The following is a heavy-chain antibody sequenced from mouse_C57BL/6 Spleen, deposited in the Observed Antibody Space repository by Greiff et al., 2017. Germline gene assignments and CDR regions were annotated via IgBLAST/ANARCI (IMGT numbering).Heavy chain of an antibody. J-gene: IGHJ1*03. CDR2: ISSGSSTI. CDR1: GFTFSDYG. V-gene: IGHV5-17*01. CDR3: ARIDFDV. Sequence: EVKVVESGGGLVKPGGSLKLSCAASGFTFSDYGMHWVRQAPEKGLEWVAYISSGSSTIYYADTVKGRFTISGDNAKNTLFLQMTSLGSEDTAMYYCARIDFDVWGTGTTVTVSS.